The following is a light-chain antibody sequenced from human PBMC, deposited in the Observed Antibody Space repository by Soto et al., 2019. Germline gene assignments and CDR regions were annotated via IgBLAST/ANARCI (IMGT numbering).Light chain of an antibody. CDR3: QQYGSSPGT. V-gene: IGKV3-20*01. J-gene: IGKJ1*01. CDR2: GAS. Sequence: EIVLTQSPGTLSLSPGERATLSCRASQSVSRSYLAWYQQKPGQAPRLLIYGASSRATGIPDRFSGSGSGTDLTLTISRLEPEDFAVYYCQQYGSSPGTFGQGTKVEIK. CDR1: QSVSRSY.